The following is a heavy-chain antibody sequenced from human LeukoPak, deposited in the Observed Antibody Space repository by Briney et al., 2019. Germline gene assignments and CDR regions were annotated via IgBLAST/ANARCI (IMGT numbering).Heavy chain of an antibody. V-gene: IGHV4-39*07. Sequence: PSETLSLTCTVSGGSIRSSNYYWGWIRQPPGKGLEGIGSNYYSGTTHYNPSLKSRVTISVDTSKNQFSLKLSSVTAADTAMYYCASADVGASDYYYYYYVDVWGKGTTVIVSS. CDR1: GGSIRSSNYY. J-gene: IGHJ6*03. CDR3: ASADVGASDYYYYYYVDV. D-gene: IGHD4/OR15-4a*01. CDR2: NYYSGTT.